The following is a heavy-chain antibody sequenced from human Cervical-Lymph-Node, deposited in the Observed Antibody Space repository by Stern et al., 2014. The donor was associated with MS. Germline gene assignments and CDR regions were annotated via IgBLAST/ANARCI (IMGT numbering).Heavy chain of an antibody. J-gene: IGHJ6*02. CDR2: ISFDGSYK. V-gene: IGHV3-30*18. CDR1: GFTFSSYG. D-gene: IGHD1-26*01. Sequence: QVQLVESGGDVVQPGRPLRLSCAASGFTFSSYGMHWVRQAPGQGLEWVALISFDGSYKYYADSVKGRFTMSRDNSKNTLYLELNSLRAEDTAVYYCAKDRERQNYYYGMDVWGQGTTVTVSS. CDR3: AKDRERQNYYYGMDV.